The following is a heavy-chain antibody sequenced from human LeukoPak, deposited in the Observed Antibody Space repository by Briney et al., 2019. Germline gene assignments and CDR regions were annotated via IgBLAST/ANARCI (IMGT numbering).Heavy chain of an antibody. CDR2: IKQDGSEK. J-gene: IGHJ4*02. CDR3: ANLPGTYDYVWGIYRFDY. V-gene: IGHV3-7*03. CDR1: GFTSISYW. Sequence: GGSLRLSCEASGFTSISYWMSWVRQAPGKGLEWVANIKQDGSEKYYVDSVKGRFTISRDNSKNTLYLQMNSLRAEDTAVYYCANLPGTYDYVWGIYRFDYWGQGTLVTVSS. D-gene: IGHD3-16*02.